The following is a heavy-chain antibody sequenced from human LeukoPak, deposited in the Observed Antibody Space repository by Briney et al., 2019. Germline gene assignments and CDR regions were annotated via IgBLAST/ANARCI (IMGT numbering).Heavy chain of an antibody. D-gene: IGHD2-15*01. CDR3: ARDRCSGGSCYAYYFDY. J-gene: IGHJ4*02. CDR2: INPNSGGT. V-gene: IGHV1-2*02. CDR1: GYTFTGYY. Sequence: ASVKVSCKASGYTFTGYYMHWVRQAPGQGLEWMGWINPNSGGTNYAQKFQGRVTMTRDTSISTAYMELSRLRSDDTAVYYCARDRCSGGSCYAYYFDYWGQGTLVTASS.